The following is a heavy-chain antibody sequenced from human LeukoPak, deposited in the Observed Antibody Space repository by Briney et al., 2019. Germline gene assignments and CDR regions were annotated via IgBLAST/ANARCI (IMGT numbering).Heavy chain of an antibody. Sequence: GGSLRLSCAASGFSFRNAWMNWVRQAPGKGLEWVGRIRYTAGGGPTDYNKAVEGRFIISRDDSKKMLYLQMNSVKIDDTAVYYCTTLTMIIGTHLDYWGQGALVTVSS. CDR3: TTLTMIIGTHLDY. V-gene: IGHV3-15*01. CDR1: GFSFRNAW. J-gene: IGHJ4*02. CDR2: IRYTAGGGPT. D-gene: IGHD3-22*01.